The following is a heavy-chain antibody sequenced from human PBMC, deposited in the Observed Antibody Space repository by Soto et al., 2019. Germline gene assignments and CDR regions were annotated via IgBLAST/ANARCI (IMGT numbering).Heavy chain of an antibody. D-gene: IGHD3-10*02. Sequence: QVQLQESGPGLVKPSETLSLTCTVSGGSVSSGSYYWSCIRQPPGKGLEWIGYIYYSGGTNYNPSLKSRVTISVDTSKNQFSLKLSSVTAADTAVYYCASVFGGDPLYFDYWGQGTLVTVSS. V-gene: IGHV4-61*01. CDR1: GGSVSSGSYY. CDR2: IYYSGGT. CDR3: ASVFGGDPLYFDY. J-gene: IGHJ4*02.